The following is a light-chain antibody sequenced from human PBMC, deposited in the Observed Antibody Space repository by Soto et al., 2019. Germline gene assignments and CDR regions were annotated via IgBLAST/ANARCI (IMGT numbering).Light chain of an antibody. CDR1: QSVINNY. CDR2: DVS. V-gene: IGKV3-11*01. J-gene: IGKJ1*01. Sequence: EIVSTQSPGTLSLSPGERATLSCSASQSVINNYLAWYQQKPGQAPRLLVYDVSNRATGIPARFSGGGSGTDFTLTISNLEPEDFAVYYCQQRSDWPWTFGQGTKVDIK. CDR3: QQRSDWPWT.